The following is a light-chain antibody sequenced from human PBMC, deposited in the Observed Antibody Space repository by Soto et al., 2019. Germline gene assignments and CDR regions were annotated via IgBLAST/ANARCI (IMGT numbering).Light chain of an antibody. V-gene: IGLV2-11*01. CDR1: SSDIGNYNY. CDR2: DVS. J-gene: IGLJ1*01. CDR3: CSYAGSFIFV. Sequence: HSVLTQPRSVSGSPGQSVTISCTGTSSDIGNYNYVSWYQQYPGKAPKLIIYDVSKRPSGIPDRFFGSKFGNTASLTISGLQAEDEADYYCCSYAGSFIFVFGTGTKVTVL.